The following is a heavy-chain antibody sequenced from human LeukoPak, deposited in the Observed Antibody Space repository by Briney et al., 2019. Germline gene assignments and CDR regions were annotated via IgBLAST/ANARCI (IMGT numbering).Heavy chain of an antibody. CDR2: ISDSGGST. Sequence: GGSLRLSCAASGFTFSSYAMNWVRQAPGKGLEWVSSISDSGGSTYYADSVKGRFTISRDNSENTLYLQMSSLRADDTAVYYCAKAESAASTAVDYWGQGTLVTVSS. CDR3: AKAESAASTAVDY. D-gene: IGHD3-3*01. J-gene: IGHJ4*02. CDR1: GFTFSSYA. V-gene: IGHV3-23*01.